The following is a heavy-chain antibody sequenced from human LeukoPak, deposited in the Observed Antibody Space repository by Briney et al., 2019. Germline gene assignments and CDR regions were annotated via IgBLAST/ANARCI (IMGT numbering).Heavy chain of an antibody. V-gene: IGHV4-59*01. CDR2: IFYSGST. D-gene: IGHD3-3*01. CDR3: VRSDDFWSGYYGY. J-gene: IGHJ4*02. CDR1: GGSISSYC. Sequence: PSETLSLTCTVSGGSISSYCWSWIRHPPGKGLEWIGYIFYSGSTNYNPSLKSRVTISVDTSKNQFSLKLSSVTAADTAVYYCVRSDDFWSGYYGYWGQGTLVTVSS.